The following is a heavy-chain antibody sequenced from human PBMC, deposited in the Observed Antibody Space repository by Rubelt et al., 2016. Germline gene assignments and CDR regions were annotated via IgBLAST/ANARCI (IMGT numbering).Heavy chain of an antibody. CDR3: ARCGGGGPSVLHI. J-gene: IGHJ3*02. CDR1: GFTFSSYW. CDR2: INSDGSST. D-gene: IGHD3-16*01. V-gene: IGHV3-74*01. Sequence: SGFTFSSYWMHWVRQAPGKGLVWVSFINSDGSSTSYADSVKGRFTISRDNAKNTLYLQMNSLRAEDTAVYYCARCGGGGPSVLHIWGQGTMVTVSS.